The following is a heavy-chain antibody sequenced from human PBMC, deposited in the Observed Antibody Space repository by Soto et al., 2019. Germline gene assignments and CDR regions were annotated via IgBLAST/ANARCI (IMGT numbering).Heavy chain of an antibody. CDR3: AKDISSSGSSRGYDV. Sequence: GGSLRLSCAASGFTFSSYAMSWVRQAPGKGLEWVSGISGSGGNTNYADSGKGRFTISRDNSKNTLYLQMNSLRAEDTAVYYCAKDISSSGSSRGYDVWGKGTTVTVSS. D-gene: IGHD3-22*01. J-gene: IGHJ6*04. CDR1: GFTFSSYA. V-gene: IGHV3-23*01. CDR2: ISGSGGNT.